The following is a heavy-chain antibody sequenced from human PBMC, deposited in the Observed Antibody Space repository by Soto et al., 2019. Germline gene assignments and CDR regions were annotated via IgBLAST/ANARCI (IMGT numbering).Heavy chain of an antibody. CDR3: ARGPSPRSPIFGNH. J-gene: IGHJ5*02. D-gene: IGHD3-3*01. CDR1: GYSFTSYG. Sequence: QVQLVQSGAEVKKPGASVKVSCKGSGYSFTSYGISWVRQAPGQGLEWVGWISAYNGDTSYAQRLQGRVTMTTDTSTGAADMELRSVRSDDTAVYDWARGPSPRSPIFGNHWGQGTLVTVSS. V-gene: IGHV1-18*01. CDR2: ISAYNGDT.